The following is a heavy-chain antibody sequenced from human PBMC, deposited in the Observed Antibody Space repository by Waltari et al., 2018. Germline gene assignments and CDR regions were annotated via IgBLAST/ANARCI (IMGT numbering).Heavy chain of an antibody. V-gene: IGHV4-34*01. CDR2: INHSGST. CDR1: GGSFSGYY. CDR3: ASDHYYDSSYHFDY. Sequence: QVQLQQWGAGLLKPSETLSLTCAVYGGSFSGYYWSWIRQPPGKGLEWIGEINHSGSTNYNPSLKSRVTISVDTSKNQFSLKLSSVTAADTAVYYCASDHYYDSSYHFDYWGQGTLVIVSS. J-gene: IGHJ4*02. D-gene: IGHD3-22*01.